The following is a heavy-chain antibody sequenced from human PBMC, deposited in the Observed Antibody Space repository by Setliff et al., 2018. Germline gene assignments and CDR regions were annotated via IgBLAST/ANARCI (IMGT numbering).Heavy chain of an antibody. Sequence: GGSLRLSCVASGLPFSNSNMNWVRQAPGEGLEWVAVISYDGSNKYYADSVKGRFTISRDNSKNTLYLQMNSLRTEDTAVFYCARDLIRGAPNWFDPWGQGTPVTVSS. CDR1: GLPFSNSN. D-gene: IGHD3-10*01. V-gene: IGHV3-30*03. CDR3: ARDLIRGAPNWFDP. J-gene: IGHJ5*02. CDR2: ISYDGSNK.